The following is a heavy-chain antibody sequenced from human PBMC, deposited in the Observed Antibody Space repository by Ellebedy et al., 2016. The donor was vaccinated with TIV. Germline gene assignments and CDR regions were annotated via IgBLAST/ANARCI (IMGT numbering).Heavy chain of an antibody. D-gene: IGHD6-13*01. J-gene: IGHJ6*02. CDR2: IRYDGSNK. CDR3: AKIGAAGNPFHYDYYGMDV. Sequence: GGSLRLSCAASGFTFSSYGLHWVRQAPSKGLEWVAFIRYDGSNKYYAVSVKGRFTISRDNSKNTLYLQMNSLRAEDTAVYYCAKIGAAGNPFHYDYYGMDVWGQGTTVTVSS. V-gene: IGHV3-30*02. CDR1: GFTFSSYG.